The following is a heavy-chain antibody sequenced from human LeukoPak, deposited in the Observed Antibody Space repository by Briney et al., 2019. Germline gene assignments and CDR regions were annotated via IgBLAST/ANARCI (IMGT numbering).Heavy chain of an antibody. D-gene: IGHD2-15*01. V-gene: IGHV1-69*13. CDR2: IIPIFGTA. CDR1: GYTFTGYY. CDR3: ARNLGCCSGGSCYYGDDYYYYMDV. Sequence: SVKVSCKASGYTFTGYYMHWVRQAPGQGLEWMGGIIPIFGTANYAQKFQGRVTITADESTSTAYMELSSLRSEDTAVYYCARNLGCCSGGSCYYGDDYYYYMDVWGKGTTVTVSS. J-gene: IGHJ6*03.